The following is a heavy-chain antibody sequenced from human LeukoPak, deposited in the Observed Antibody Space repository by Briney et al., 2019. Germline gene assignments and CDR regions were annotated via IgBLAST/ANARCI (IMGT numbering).Heavy chain of an antibody. CDR3: AKTPLGRPAAHYLDY. CDR1: GFTFSSYA. D-gene: IGHD6-13*01. Sequence: GGSLRLSCAASGFTFSSYAMSWVRQAPRKGLEWVSAISGSGGSTYYADSVKGRFTISRDNSKNTLYLQMNSLRAEDTAVYYWAKTPLGRPAAHYLDYWGQGTLVTVSS. V-gene: IGHV3-23*01. J-gene: IGHJ4*02. CDR2: ISGSGGST.